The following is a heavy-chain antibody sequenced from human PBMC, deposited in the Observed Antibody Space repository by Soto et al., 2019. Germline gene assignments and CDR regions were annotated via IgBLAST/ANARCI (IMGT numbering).Heavy chain of an antibody. J-gene: IGHJ3*01. Sequence: GGSLRLSCITSGFNFNIYSMNWVRQAPGKGLEWVSYMTSNSKTIHYADSIKGRFTISRENAKNSVFLQMNSLRAEDTAVYYCTRGVEYGFDFWGQGTMVTV. CDR1: GFNFNIYS. V-gene: IGHV3-48*01. CDR3: TRGVEYGFDF. D-gene: IGHD3-3*01. CDR2: MTSNSKTI.